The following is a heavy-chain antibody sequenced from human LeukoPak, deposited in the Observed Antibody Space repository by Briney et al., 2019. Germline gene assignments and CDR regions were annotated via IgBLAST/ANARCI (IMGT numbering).Heavy chain of an antibody. J-gene: IGHJ4*02. CDR2: IERDGSKK. Sequence: PGGSLRLSCAASGFTFSSFWMTWVRQAPGKGLEWVANIERDGSKKTYVDSVKGRFTIPRDNARNSLYLQMSSLRAEDTAVYYCATAPAAADSCWGQGTLVAVSS. CDR1: GFTFSSFW. CDR3: ATAPAAADSC. D-gene: IGHD6-13*01. V-gene: IGHV3-7*01.